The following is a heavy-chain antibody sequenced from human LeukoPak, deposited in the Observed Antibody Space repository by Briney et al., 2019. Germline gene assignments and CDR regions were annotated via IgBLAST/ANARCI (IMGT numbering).Heavy chain of an antibody. Sequence: PSETLSLTCAVYGGSFSGYYWSWIRQPPGKGLEWIGEINHSGSTNYNPSLKSRVTISVDTSKNQFSLKLSSVTAADTAVYYCARERLPAASTHSWFDPWGQGTLVTVSS. CDR3: ARERLPAASTHSWFDP. V-gene: IGHV4-34*01. CDR1: GGSFSGYY. CDR2: INHSGST. D-gene: IGHD2-2*01. J-gene: IGHJ5*02.